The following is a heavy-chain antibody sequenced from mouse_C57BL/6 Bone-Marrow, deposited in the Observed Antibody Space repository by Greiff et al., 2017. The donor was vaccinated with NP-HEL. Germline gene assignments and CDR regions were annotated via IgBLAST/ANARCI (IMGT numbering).Heavy chain of an antibody. Sequence: EVNLVESGGGLVKPGGSLKLSCAASGFTFSSYAMSWVRQTPEKRLEWVATISDGGSYTYYPDNVKGRFTISRDNAKNNLYLQMSHLKSEDTAMYYCARGGYPPVLRVWGTGTTVTVSS. D-gene: IGHD2-2*01. J-gene: IGHJ1*03. CDR2: ISDGGSYT. CDR1: GFTFSSYA. V-gene: IGHV5-4*03. CDR3: ARGGYPPVLRV.